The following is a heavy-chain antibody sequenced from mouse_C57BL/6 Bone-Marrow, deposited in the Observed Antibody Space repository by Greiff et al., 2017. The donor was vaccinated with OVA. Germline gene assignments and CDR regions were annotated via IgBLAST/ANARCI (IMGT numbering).Heavy chain of an antibody. CDR1: GYTFTSYW. D-gene: IGHD1-1*01. CDR3: ARGYYGSSYLYFDY. Sequence: QVQLQQPGAELVMPGASVKLSCKASGYTFTSYWMHWVKQRPGQGLEWIGEIDPSDSYTNYNQKFKGKSTLTVDKSSSTAYMQLSSLTSEDSAVYYCARGYYGSSYLYFDYWGQGTTLTVSS. V-gene: IGHV1-69*01. CDR2: IDPSDSYT. J-gene: IGHJ2*01.